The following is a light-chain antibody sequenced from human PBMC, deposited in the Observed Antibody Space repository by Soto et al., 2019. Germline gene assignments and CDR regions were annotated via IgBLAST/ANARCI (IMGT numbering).Light chain of an antibody. CDR1: QSVSSN. Sequence: EIVMTQSPATLSVSPGERATLSCRASQSVSSNLAWYQQKPGQAPRLLIYGASTRATGIPARFSGSGSGTEFTLTISSLQSEDFAVYYCQQYNNWTGTFGGGTKVDIX. J-gene: IGKJ4*01. V-gene: IGKV3-15*01. CDR3: QQYNNWTGT. CDR2: GAS.